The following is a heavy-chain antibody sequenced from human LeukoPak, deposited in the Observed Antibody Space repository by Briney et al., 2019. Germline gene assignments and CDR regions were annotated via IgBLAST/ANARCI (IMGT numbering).Heavy chain of an antibody. J-gene: IGHJ5*02. CDR3: AKGGYGPGTYNWFDP. V-gene: IGHV3-23*01. D-gene: IGHD3-10*01. CDR1: GFTFSSYA. CDR2: ISGSGGGT. Sequence: GSLRLSCAASGFTFSSYAMFWVRQAPGKGLEWVSYISGSGGGTRNADSVKGRFTISRDNSRNTLYLQMNSLRAEDTAVYYCAKGGYGPGTYNWFDPWGQGTLVTVSS.